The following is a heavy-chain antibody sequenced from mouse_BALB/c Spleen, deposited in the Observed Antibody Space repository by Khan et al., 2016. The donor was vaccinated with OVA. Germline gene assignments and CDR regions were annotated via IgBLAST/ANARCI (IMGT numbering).Heavy chain of an antibody. Sequence: SGPGLAKPSQSLSLTCTVTGYSITSGYGWNWNRQLPRNKLEWMDYISYSGSTNYNQSLKSRISITRDTSKNQFFLQLNSVTTEDTATYYCARTARIKYWGQGTTLTVSS. D-gene: IGHD1-2*01. J-gene: IGHJ2*01. CDR3: ARTARIKY. V-gene: IGHV3-2*02. CDR1: GYSITSGYG. CDR2: ISYSGST.